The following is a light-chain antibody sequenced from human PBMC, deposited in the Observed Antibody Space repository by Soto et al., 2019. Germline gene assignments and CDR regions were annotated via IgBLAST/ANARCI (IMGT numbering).Light chain of an antibody. Sequence: DIQMTQSPSSLSASVGDRVTITCRASQGISNYLAWYQQKPGKVPKVLIYAASTLQSGVPARFSCSGSGTHFTLTISSLQPEDVATYYCQKYNSAPWTFGQGTKVDIK. J-gene: IGKJ1*01. CDR1: QGISNY. CDR3: QKYNSAPWT. V-gene: IGKV1-27*01. CDR2: AAS.